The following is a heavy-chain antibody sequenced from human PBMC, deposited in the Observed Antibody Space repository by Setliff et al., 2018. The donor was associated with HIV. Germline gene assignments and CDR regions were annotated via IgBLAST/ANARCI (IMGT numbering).Heavy chain of an antibody. CDR1: GFTFSSYA. J-gene: IGHJ3*02. CDR3: ARHSDWYGNDAFDI. D-gene: IGHD6-19*01. Sequence: GGSLRLSCAASGFTFSSYAMTWVRQAPGKGLEWVAVMSYDGNNKYYADSVKGRFTISRDNSKNTLYLQMNSLRGEDTAVYYCARHSDWYGNDAFDIWGQGTRVTVSS. CDR2: MSYDGNNK. V-gene: IGHV3-30*04.